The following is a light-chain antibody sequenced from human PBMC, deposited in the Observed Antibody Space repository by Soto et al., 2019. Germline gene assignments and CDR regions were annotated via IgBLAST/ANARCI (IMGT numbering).Light chain of an antibody. CDR1: QTVTTY. J-gene: IGKJ1*01. V-gene: IGKV1-39*01. Sequence: DIQLTQSPSSLSASVGDRVTITCRTSQTVTTYLNWYQQKLGKAPRLLIYAASTLQTGVPSRFNATGPGTDFSLSIHSLQPEDVAVYYDQQSYVTPWTSGQGTRLEV. CDR3: QQSYVTPWT. CDR2: AAS.